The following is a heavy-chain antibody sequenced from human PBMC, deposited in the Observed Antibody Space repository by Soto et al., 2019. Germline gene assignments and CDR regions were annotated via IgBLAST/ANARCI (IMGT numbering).Heavy chain of an antibody. J-gene: IGHJ5*02. CDR2: INPNSGGT. CDR1: GYTFTGYY. D-gene: IGHD3-9*01. CDR3: ARASLRYFDWLSNWFDP. V-gene: IGHV1-2*04. Sequence: ASVKVSCKASGYTFTGYYMHWVRQAPGQGLEWMGWINPNSGGTNYAQKFQGWVTMTRDTSISTAYMELSRLRSDDTAVYYCARASLRYFDWLSNWFDPWGQGTLVTVSS.